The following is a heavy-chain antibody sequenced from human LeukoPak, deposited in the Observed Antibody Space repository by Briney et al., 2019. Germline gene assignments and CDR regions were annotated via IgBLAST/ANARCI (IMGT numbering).Heavy chain of an antibody. J-gene: IGHJ3*02. CDR3: AKPHYYDSSAYAFDI. V-gene: IGHV3-30*02. CDR2: IRYDGSNK. D-gene: IGHD3-22*01. Sequence: GGSLRLSCAASGFTFSSYGMHWVRQAPGKGLEWVAFIRYDGSNKYYADSVKGRFTISRDNSKNTLYLQMNSLRAEDTAVYYCAKPHYYDSSAYAFDIWGQGTMVTVSS. CDR1: GFTFSSYG.